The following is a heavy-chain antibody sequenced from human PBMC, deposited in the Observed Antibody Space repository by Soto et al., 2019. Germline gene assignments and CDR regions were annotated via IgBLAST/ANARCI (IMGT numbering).Heavy chain of an antibody. D-gene: IGHD6-19*01. J-gene: IGHJ3*02. Sequence: QVQLQESGPGLSKPSETLSLTCTGSGVSVSSAFYYWSCIRQAPGKELEWIGYIFYTWSANYNPSLKSRVTMPIDTPGPPFPPRLDSLTAADTAVYYCARDGDGAMAGAFNTWGQGTTVTVSS. V-gene: IGHV4-61*01. CDR3: ARDGDGAMAGAFNT. CDR2: IFYTWSA. CDR1: GVSVSSAFYY.